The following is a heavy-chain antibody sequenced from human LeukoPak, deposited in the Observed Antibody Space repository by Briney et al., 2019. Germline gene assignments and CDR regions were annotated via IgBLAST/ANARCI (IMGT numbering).Heavy chain of an antibody. V-gene: IGHV5-51*01. Sequence: GESLKTSCKGSGYSFTSYWIGWVRQMPGKGLEGVGIIYPGDSDTRYSPFFQGQVTISADKSISPAYLQWSSLKASDTAMYYCARRGYGSYFPLDYWGQGTLVTVS. CDR3: ARRGYGSYFPLDY. CDR2: IYPGDSDT. J-gene: IGHJ4*02. CDR1: GYSFTSYW. D-gene: IGHD1-26*01.